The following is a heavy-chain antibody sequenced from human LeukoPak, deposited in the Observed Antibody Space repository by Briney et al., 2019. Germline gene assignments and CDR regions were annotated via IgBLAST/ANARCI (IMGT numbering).Heavy chain of an antibody. CDR1: GYSISSGYY. CDR3: ARDYYGSGSYYFDY. CDR2: IYHSGST. J-gene: IGHJ4*02. V-gene: IGHV4-38-2*02. D-gene: IGHD3-10*01. Sequence: PSETLSLTCTVSGYSISSGYYWGWIRQPPGKGLEWIGSIYHSGSTNYNPSLKSRVTISVDKSKNQFSLKLSSVTAADTAVYYCARDYYGSGSYYFDYWGQGTLVTVSS.